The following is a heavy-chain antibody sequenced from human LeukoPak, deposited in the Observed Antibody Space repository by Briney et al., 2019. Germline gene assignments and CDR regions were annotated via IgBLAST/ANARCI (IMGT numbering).Heavy chain of an antibody. CDR2: INPNSGGT. V-gene: IGHV1-2*06. J-gene: IGHJ4*02. Sequence: ASXXVSCKASGYTFTGYYMHWVRQAPGQGLEWMGRINPNSGGTNYAQKFQGRVTMTRDTSISTAYMELSRLRSDDTAVYYCARVPYYDSSGYKYYFDYWGQGTLVTVSS. D-gene: IGHD3-22*01. CDR3: ARVPYYDSSGYKYYFDY. CDR1: GYTFTGYY.